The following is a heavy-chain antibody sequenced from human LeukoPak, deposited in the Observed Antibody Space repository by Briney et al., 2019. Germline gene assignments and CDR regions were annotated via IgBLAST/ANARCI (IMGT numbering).Heavy chain of an antibody. Sequence: GGSLRLSCAASGLTFSDHNMDWVRQAPGKGLEWVGRTKNKVNSYTTEYAASVKGRFTISRDDSEKSVYLQMNNLKTEDTAVYYCASSIAARLGIYYMDVWGKGTTVTVSS. J-gene: IGHJ6*03. CDR2: TKNKVNSYTT. V-gene: IGHV3-72*01. D-gene: IGHD6-6*01. CDR1: GLTFSDHN. CDR3: ASSIAARLGIYYMDV.